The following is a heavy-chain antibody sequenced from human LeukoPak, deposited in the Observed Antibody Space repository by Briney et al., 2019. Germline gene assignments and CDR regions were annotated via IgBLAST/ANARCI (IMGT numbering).Heavy chain of an antibody. Sequence: GGSLRLSCAASGFTFSSYWMSWVRQAPGKGLKWVANINQDGSEKYFVDSVKGRFTISRDNAKNSLSLQMNSLRVEDTAVYYCARAIGGYDSYWGQGTLVTVSS. CDR1: GFTFSSYW. D-gene: IGHD5-12*01. V-gene: IGHV3-7*01. CDR2: INQDGSEK. J-gene: IGHJ4*02. CDR3: ARAIGGYDSY.